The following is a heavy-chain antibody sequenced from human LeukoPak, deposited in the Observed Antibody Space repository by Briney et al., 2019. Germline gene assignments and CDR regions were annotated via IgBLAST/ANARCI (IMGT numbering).Heavy chain of an antibody. Sequence: PGGSLRLSCAASGFSVSVNYMSWVRQAPGKGLEWVSTLFASGYSTYADSVKGRFTISRDQANNTLYLQMNTLRDEDTAVYYCARGPRYSFYWGQGTLVSVSS. CDR2: LFASGYS. D-gene: IGHD6-13*01. V-gene: IGHV3-66*01. CDR1: GFSVSVNY. CDR3: ARGPRYSFY. J-gene: IGHJ4*02.